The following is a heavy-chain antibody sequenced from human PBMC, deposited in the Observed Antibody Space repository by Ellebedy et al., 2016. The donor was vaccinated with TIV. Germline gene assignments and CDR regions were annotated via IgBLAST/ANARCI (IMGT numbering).Heavy chain of an antibody. D-gene: IGHD3-16*01. CDR2: LSGSDGST. CDR3: AKGASLWVTDAIDV. J-gene: IGHJ3*01. Sequence: GGSLRLSXAASGFIISSYYMTWVRQAPGKGLEWVSSLSGSDGSTWYADSVKDRFSISRDNSKNTLNLQLSRLRAEDTAVYYCAKGASLWVTDAIDVWGQGTKLTVSP. V-gene: IGHV3-23*01. CDR1: GFIISSYY.